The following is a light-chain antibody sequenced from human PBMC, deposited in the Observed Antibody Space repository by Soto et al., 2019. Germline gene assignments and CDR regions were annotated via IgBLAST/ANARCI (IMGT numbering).Light chain of an antibody. CDR3: QQYGSSST. J-gene: IGKJ1*01. V-gene: IGKV3-20*01. CDR1: QSVSNNY. Sequence: EIVLTQSPGTLSLSPGERATLSCRASQSVSNNYLAWYQQKPGQAPRLLIYGASNMATGIPDRFSGSGSGTDFTLTISRLEPEDFGVYYCQQYGSSSTFGQGTKVEIK. CDR2: GAS.